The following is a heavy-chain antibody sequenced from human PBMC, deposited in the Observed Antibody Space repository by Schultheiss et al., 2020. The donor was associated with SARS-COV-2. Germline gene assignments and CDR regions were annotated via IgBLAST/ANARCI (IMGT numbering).Heavy chain of an antibody. CDR3: AKDRATVTLYAGDYYYYYGMDV. Sequence: GGSLRLSCAASGFTFDDYAMHWVRQAPGKGLEWVSGISWNSGSIGYADSVKGRFTISRDNAKNSLYLQMNSLRAEDTALYYCAKDRATVTLYAGDYYYYYGMDVWGQGTTVTVSS. CDR2: ISWNSGSI. J-gene: IGHJ6*02. CDR1: GFTFDDYA. V-gene: IGHV3-9*01. D-gene: IGHD4-17*01.